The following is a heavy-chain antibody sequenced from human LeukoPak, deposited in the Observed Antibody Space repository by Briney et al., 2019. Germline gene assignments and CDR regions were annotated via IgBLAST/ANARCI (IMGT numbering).Heavy chain of an antibody. CDR2: IYSSGST. J-gene: IGHJ6*03. CDR1: GGSISSYY. CDR3: AYTAADYYSYYYYYMDV. Sequence: SETLSLTCSVSGGSISSYYWSWIRQPPGKGLEWIGYIYSSGSTNYNPSLKSRVTILGDTSKNQFSLKLTSVTAADTAVYYCAYTAADYYSYYYYYMDVWGKGTTVTVSS. D-gene: IGHD6-13*01. V-gene: IGHV4-4*09.